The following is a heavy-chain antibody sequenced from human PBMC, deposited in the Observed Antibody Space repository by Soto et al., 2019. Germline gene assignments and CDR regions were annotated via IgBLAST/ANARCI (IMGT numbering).Heavy chain of an antibody. Sequence: QVQLVQSGAEVKKPGASVKVSCKASGYTFTSYGISWVRQAPGQGLEWMGWISTNNGNTNYAQKLQGRVTMTTDTSTRTAYMELRSLRSDYTAVYYCTRVSSGWYYWFDPWGQGTLVTVSS. J-gene: IGHJ5*02. CDR2: ISTNNGNT. D-gene: IGHD6-19*01. V-gene: IGHV1-18*01. CDR1: GYTFTSYG. CDR3: TRVSSGWYYWFDP.